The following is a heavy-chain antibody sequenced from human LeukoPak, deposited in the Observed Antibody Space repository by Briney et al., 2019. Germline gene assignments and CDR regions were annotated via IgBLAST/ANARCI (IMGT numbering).Heavy chain of an antibody. CDR1: GFTFDDYG. D-gene: IGHD3-22*01. Sequence: GGSLRLSCAASGFTFDDYGMSWVRQAPGKGLEWVSAISGSGGSTYYADSVKGRFTISRDNSKNTLYLQMNSLRAEDTAVYYCAKYYYDSSGYYPFTFFDYWGQGTLVTVSS. J-gene: IGHJ4*02. CDR2: ISGSGGST. CDR3: AKYYYDSSGYYPFTFFDY. V-gene: IGHV3-23*01.